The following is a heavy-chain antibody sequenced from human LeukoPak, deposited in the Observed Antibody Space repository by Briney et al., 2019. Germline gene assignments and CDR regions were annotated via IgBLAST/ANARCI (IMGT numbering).Heavy chain of an antibody. Sequence: SGTLSLTCTVSGGSISNYYWNWIRQPPGKGLEWIGYIYYSGSTNYNPSLKSRVTISVDTSKNQFSLKLNSVTAADTAVYYCARETGYCSNGVCYNPSHYYGMDVWGQGTTVTVSS. J-gene: IGHJ6*02. CDR3: ARETGYCSNGVCYNPSHYYGMDV. CDR2: IYYSGST. V-gene: IGHV4-59*01. D-gene: IGHD2-8*01. CDR1: GGSISNYY.